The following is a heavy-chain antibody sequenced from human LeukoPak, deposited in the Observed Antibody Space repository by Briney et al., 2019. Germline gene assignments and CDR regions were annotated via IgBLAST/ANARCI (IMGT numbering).Heavy chain of an antibody. D-gene: IGHD3-22*01. V-gene: IGHV3-13*01. CDR2: IGIAGDT. CDR3: ARSADSSGYFREITLYYFDY. J-gene: IGHJ4*02. Sequence: GGSLRLSCAASGFTFSNYDIHWVRQPIGKGLEWVSAIGIAGDTYYSGSVKGRFTISRENAKNSLYLQMNSLRVGDTAVYFCARSADSSGYFREITLYYFDYWGQGTLVTVSS. CDR1: GFTFSNYD.